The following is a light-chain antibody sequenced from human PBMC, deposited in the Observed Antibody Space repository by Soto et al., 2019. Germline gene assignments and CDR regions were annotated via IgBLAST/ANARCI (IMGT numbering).Light chain of an antibody. Sequence: DIQMTQSPSTLSASVGDRVTITCRASQSISSWLAWYQQKPGQAPKLLIYKASSLERGVPSRFSGSGSGTEFTLTISSLQPDDFANYYCQQYNSYWTFGQGTKVEIK. J-gene: IGKJ1*01. CDR1: QSISSW. V-gene: IGKV1-5*03. CDR2: KAS. CDR3: QQYNSYWT.